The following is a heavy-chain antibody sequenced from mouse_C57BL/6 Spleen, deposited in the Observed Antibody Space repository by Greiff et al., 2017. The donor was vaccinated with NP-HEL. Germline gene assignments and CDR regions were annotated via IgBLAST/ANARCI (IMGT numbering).Heavy chain of an antibody. Sequence: EVKLQQSGAELVRPGASVKLSCTASGFNIKDDYMHWVKQRPEQGLEWIGWIDPENGDTEYASKFQGKATITADTSSNTAYLQLSSLTSEDTAVYYCNYGYDSTFAYWGQGTLVTVSA. J-gene: IGHJ3*01. CDR3: NYGYDSTFAY. D-gene: IGHD2-2*01. V-gene: IGHV14-4*01. CDR2: IDPENGDT. CDR1: GFNIKDDY.